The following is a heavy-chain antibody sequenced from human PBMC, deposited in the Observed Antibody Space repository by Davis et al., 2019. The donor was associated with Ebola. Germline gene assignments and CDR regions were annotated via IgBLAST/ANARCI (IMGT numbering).Heavy chain of an antibody. CDR1: GFTFSSYA. J-gene: IGHJ4*02. D-gene: IGHD1-26*01. CDR2: ISYDGSNK. CDR3: ARGVITKTRRIVGALDY. V-gene: IGHV3-30-3*01. Sequence: GESLKISCAASGFTFSSYAMHWVRQAPGKGLEWVAVISYDGSNKYYADSVKGRFTISRDNSKNTLYLQMNSLRAEDTAVYYCARGVITKTRRIVGALDYWGQGTLVTVSS.